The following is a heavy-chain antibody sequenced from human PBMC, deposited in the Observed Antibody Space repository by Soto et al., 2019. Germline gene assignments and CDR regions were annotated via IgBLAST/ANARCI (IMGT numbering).Heavy chain of an antibody. CDR1: GGSISSYY. J-gene: IGHJ4*02. Sequence: QVQLQESGPGLVKPSETLSLTCTVSGGSISSYYWSWIRQPPGKGLEWIGYIYYSGSTNYNPSLKRRVTISVDTSKNQFSLKLSSVTAADTAVYYCARDKYDFWSGSNYFDYWGQGTLVTVSS. D-gene: IGHD3-3*01. V-gene: IGHV4-59*01. CDR3: ARDKYDFWSGSNYFDY. CDR2: IYYSGST.